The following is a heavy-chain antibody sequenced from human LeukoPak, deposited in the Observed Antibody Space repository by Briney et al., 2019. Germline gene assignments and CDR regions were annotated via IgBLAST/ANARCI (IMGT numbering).Heavy chain of an antibody. CDR3: ARAEWGYSSGWLDY. J-gene: IGHJ4*02. CDR2: ISSSGSTI. CDR1: GFTFSSYE. D-gene: IGHD6-19*01. Sequence: GGPLRLSCAASGFTFSSYEMNWVRQAPGKGLEWVSYISSSGSTIYYADSVKGRFTISRDNAKNSLYLQMNSLRAEDTAVYYCARAEWGYSSGWLDYWGQGTLVTVSS. V-gene: IGHV3-48*03.